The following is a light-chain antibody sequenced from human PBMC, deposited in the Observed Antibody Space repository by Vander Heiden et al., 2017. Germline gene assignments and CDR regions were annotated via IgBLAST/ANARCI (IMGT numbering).Light chain of an antibody. V-gene: IGLV1-40*01. J-gene: IGLJ2*01. CDR1: SSNIGAGYD. Sequence: QSVLTQPPSVSGAPGQRVTIYCTGSSSNIGAGYDVHWYQQLPGPAPKLLIYGNSNRPSGVPDRFSGSKSGTSASLAITGLQAEDEADYYCQSYDSSLSGSVFGGGTKLTVL. CDR3: QSYDSSLSGSV. CDR2: GNS.